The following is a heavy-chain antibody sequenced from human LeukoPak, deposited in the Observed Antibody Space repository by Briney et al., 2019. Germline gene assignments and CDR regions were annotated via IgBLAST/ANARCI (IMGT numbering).Heavy chain of an antibody. J-gene: IGHJ5*02. Sequence: GGSLRLSCVVSGFTFSSYSVSWVRQAPGKGLEWVANIKQDGSEKYYVDSVKGRFTISRDNAKNSLYLQMNSLRAEDTAVYYCARGLRGSSWYATNWFDPWGQGTLVTVSS. D-gene: IGHD6-13*01. CDR1: GFTFSSYS. CDR3: ARGLRGSSWYATNWFDP. V-gene: IGHV3-7*04. CDR2: IKQDGSEK.